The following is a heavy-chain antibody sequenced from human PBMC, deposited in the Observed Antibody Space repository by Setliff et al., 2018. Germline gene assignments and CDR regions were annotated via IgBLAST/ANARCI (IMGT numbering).Heavy chain of an antibody. V-gene: IGHV1-18*01. J-gene: IGHJ4*02. CDR1: GYNFISYG. D-gene: IGHD6-19*01. Sequence: ASVKVSCKASGYNFISYGITWVRQAPGQGLEWMGWISPYNGDTRFAQSFQDRVTVTTDTPTTTAYMELRSLRSDETAVYYCARSPPNRGFGSGWYGDSWGQGTLVTVSS. CDR2: ISPYNGDT. CDR3: ARSPPNRGFGSGWYGDS.